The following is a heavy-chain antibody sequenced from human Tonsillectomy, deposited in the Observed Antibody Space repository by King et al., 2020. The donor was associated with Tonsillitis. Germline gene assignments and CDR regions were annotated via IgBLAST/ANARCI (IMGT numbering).Heavy chain of an antibody. CDR3: AKTTYYYGSGSQGGMDV. J-gene: IGHJ6*02. D-gene: IGHD3-10*01. Sequence: VQLVESGGGVVQPGRSLRLSCAASGFTFSRYGMHWVRQAPGKGLEWVAVISYDGSNKYYADSVKGRFTISRDNSKNTLYLQMNSLRAEDTAVYYCAKTTYYYGSGSQGGMDVWGQGTTVTVSS. CDR2: ISYDGSNK. CDR1: GFTFSRYG. V-gene: IGHV3-30*18.